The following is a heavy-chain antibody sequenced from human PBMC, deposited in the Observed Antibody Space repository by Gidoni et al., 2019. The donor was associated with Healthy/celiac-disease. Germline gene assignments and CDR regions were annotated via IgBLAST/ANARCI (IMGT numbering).Heavy chain of an antibody. CDR2: INPSGGST. Sequence: QVQLVQSGAEVKKPGASVKVSCKASGYTFTSYYMHWVRQAPGQGLEWMGIINPSGGSTSYAQNFQGRVNMNRDTSTSTVYMELSSLRAEDTAVYYCARGGSGSVSYFDDWGQGTLVTVSS. CDR1: GYTFTSYY. D-gene: IGHD6-19*01. J-gene: IGHJ4*02. CDR3: ARGGSGSVSYFDD. V-gene: IGHV1-46*01.